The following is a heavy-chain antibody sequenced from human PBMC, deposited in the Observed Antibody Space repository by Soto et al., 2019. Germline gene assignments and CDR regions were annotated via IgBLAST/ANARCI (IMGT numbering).Heavy chain of an antibody. CDR2: ISSSSSSTI. J-gene: IGHJ4*02. D-gene: IGHD1-1*01. V-gene: IGHV3-48*01. CDR3: AXXXTMGY. Sequence: EVQLVESGGGLVQPGGSLRLSCAASGFTFSSYSMNWVRQAPGKGLEWVSYISSSSSSTIYYAESVKGRFTISRDNAKNSLYLQMNSLRAXXTAXXXXAXXXTMGYWGQGTPVTVSS. CDR1: GFTFSSYS.